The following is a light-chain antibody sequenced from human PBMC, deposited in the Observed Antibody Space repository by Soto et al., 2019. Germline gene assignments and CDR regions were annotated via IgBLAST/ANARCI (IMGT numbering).Light chain of an antibody. V-gene: IGLV2-14*01. CDR3: SSYTSSSTLV. Sequence: QSVLTQPASVSGSPGQSITISCTGTSSDVGGYNYVSWYQQHPGEAPKLMIYEVISRPSGVSNRFSGSKSGNTASLTISGLQAEDEADYYCSSYTSSSTLVFGTGTKVTVL. J-gene: IGLJ1*01. CDR1: SSDVGGYNY. CDR2: EVI.